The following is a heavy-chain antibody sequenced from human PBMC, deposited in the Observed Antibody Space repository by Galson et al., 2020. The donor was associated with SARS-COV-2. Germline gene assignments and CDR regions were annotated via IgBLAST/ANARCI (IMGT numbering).Heavy chain of an antibody. Sequence: GGSLRLSCAASGFTFSDAWMSWVRQAPGKGLEWVGRIKSKFDGGATDYAAPVKGRFTISRDDSKNTLYLQMNSLKTEDAALYYCTRYDNSGYFFSDHWGQGTLVTVSS. D-gene: IGHD3-22*01. J-gene: IGHJ4*02. V-gene: IGHV3-15*01. CDR1: GFTFSDAW. CDR2: IKSKFDGGAT. CDR3: TRYDNSGYFFSDH.